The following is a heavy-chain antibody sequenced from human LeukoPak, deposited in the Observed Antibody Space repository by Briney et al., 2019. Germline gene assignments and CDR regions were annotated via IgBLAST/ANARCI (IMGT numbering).Heavy chain of an antibody. CDR3: ARVDFWSGYYNNWFDP. V-gene: IGHV4-34*01. CDR1: GGSFSGYY. J-gene: IGHJ5*02. D-gene: IGHD3-3*01. CDR2: INHSGST. Sequence: SETLSLTCAVYGGSFSGYYWSWIRQPPGKGLEWIGEINHSGSTNYNPSLKSRVTMSVDTSKNQFSLKLSSVTAADTAVYYCARVDFWSGYYNNWFDPWGQGTLVTVSS.